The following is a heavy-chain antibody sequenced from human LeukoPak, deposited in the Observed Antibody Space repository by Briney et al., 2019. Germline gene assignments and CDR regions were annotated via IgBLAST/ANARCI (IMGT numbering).Heavy chain of an antibody. V-gene: IGHV3-30*18. CDR3: AKHLVRGVIHDVFDI. Sequence: PGGSLRLSCAPSVVTFSSYVMHWGRQAPRKGRERVAVTTYDGSNKYYADSVKGRFTISRDNSKNTLYLQMNSLRTADAAVYYCAKHLVRGVIHDVFDIWGQGTRVTVSS. CDR1: VVTFSSYV. J-gene: IGHJ3*02. D-gene: IGHD3-10*01. CDR2: TTYDGSNK.